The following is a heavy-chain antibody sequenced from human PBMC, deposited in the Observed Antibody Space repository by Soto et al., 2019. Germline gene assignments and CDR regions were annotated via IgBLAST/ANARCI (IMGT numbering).Heavy chain of an antibody. CDR3: ARAPGDYFAY. CDR1: GGSISSGYY. V-gene: IGHV4-31*03. Sequence: QVQLQESGPGLVKPSQTLSLTCTVSGGSISSGYYWSWIRQHPGKGLEWIGYIYYSGSTYYNPSLKSRVTISVDTYKNQFSLKLSSVTAADTAVYYCARAPGDYFAYWGQGTLVTVSS. CDR2: IYYSGST. J-gene: IGHJ4*02.